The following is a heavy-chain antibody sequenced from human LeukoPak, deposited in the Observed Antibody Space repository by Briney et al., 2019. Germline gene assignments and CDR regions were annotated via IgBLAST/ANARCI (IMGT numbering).Heavy chain of an antibody. Sequence: SETLSLSCSVSGGSISSHYWSWTRQPPGQGLEWIGYIYYSGSTNYNPSLKSRVTISVDTSKNQFSLKLSSVTAADTAVYYCARHGIIAVAAFFDYWGQGTLVTVSS. CDR2: IYYSGST. V-gene: IGHV4-59*08. D-gene: IGHD6-19*01. J-gene: IGHJ4*02. CDR1: GGSISSHY. CDR3: ARHGIIAVAAFFDY.